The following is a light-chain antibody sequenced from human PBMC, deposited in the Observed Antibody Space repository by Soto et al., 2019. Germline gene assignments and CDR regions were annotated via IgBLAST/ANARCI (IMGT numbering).Light chain of an antibody. CDR2: DAS. CDR1: QSINRY. Sequence: EIVLTQSPATLSLSPGERATLSCRASQSINRYLAWYQQKPGQTPRLLIYDASNRATGIPARFSGSGSGTDFTLTISSLEPEDFAVYYCQQRGGWPRTFGQGTKWIS. CDR3: QQRGGWPRT. J-gene: IGKJ1*01. V-gene: IGKV3-11*01.